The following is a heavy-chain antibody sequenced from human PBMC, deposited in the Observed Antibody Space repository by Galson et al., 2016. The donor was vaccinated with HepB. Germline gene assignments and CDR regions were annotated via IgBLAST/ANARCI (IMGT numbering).Heavy chain of an antibody. CDR1: GDSISSTNW. Sequence: SETLSLTCAVSGDSISSTNWWSWVRQPPGQGLEWIGEIYHSGSTSYNPSLKSRVTMSVDKSKNKFSLRLSSVTAADTAVYYCIRAAPTTNWFDPWGQGTLVTVSS. D-gene: IGHD4-11*01. J-gene: IGHJ5*02. CDR3: IRAAPTTNWFDP. CDR2: IYHSGST. V-gene: IGHV4-4*02.